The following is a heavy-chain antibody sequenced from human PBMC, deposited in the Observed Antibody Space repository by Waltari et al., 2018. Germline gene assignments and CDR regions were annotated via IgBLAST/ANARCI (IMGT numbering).Heavy chain of an antibody. CDR1: GFTFDDYP. V-gene: IGHV3-43*01. CDR3: AKDIPYYCSGGSCPLQFDY. Sequence: EVQLVESGGVVVQPGGSLRLSCAASGFTFDDYPMHWVRQTPGNGLEWVFLISLDGGSTYYADSVRGRFTIFRDNSKNSLYLQMNSLRTEDTALYYCAKDIPYYCSGGSCPLQFDYWGQGTLVTVSS. CDR2: ISLDGGST. D-gene: IGHD2-15*01. J-gene: IGHJ4*02.